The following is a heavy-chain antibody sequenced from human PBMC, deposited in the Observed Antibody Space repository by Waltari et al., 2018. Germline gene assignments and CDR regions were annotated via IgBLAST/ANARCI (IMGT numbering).Heavy chain of an antibody. Sequence: QVQLVQSGAEVKKPGASVKVSCKASGDTFTAYYMHWGRQAPDTGLEGRGWINPNSGGTNYAQKFQGWVTMTRDTSISTAYMELSRLRSDDTAVYYCARVSSSSWYSFDYWGQGTLVTVSS. CDR2: INPNSGGT. D-gene: IGHD6-13*01. CDR3: ARVSSSSWYSFDY. CDR1: GDTFTAYY. J-gene: IGHJ4*02. V-gene: IGHV1-2*04.